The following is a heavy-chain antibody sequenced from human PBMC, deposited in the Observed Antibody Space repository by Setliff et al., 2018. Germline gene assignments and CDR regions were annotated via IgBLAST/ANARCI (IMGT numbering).Heavy chain of an antibody. CDR1: GVSVSINNW. D-gene: IGHD3-10*01. CDR2: VNHRGGT. V-gene: IGHV4-4*02. Sequence: PSETLSLICAISGVSVSINNWWSWVRQPPGKGLEWIGEVNHRGGTYYSPSLKRRVTISVDKSKNQLSLKLTSVTAADTAVYYCARGKSIGSGTVNLDRWGQGKLVTVSS. CDR3: ARGKSIGSGTVNLDR. J-gene: IGHJ5*02.